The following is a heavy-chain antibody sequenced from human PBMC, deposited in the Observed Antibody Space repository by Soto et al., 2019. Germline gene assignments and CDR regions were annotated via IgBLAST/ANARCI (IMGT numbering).Heavy chain of an antibody. CDR3: AKGASTDSGGWAYFDS. J-gene: IGHJ4*02. V-gene: IGHV3-23*01. Sequence: GGSLRLSCVASGFTFSTYAINWVRQAPGKGLEWVSAIGGRGDRTYYTDPVKGRFTTSRDNSRNTVYLQMNSLRVEDTAGSYLAKGASTDSGGWAYFDSWGQGTLVTVSS. D-gene: IGHD6-19*01. CDR1: GFTFSTYA. CDR2: IGGRGDRT.